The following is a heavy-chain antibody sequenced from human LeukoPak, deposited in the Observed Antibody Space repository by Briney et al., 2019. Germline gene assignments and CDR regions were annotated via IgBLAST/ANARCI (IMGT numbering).Heavy chain of an antibody. CDR2: IYTTGSTYHSYGST. CDR3: AMSFSYDGSDYHRPVDT. D-gene: IGHD3-22*01. CDR1: GITVTANY. V-gene: IGHV3-53*01. J-gene: IGHJ5*02. Sequence: GGSLRLSCAASGITVTANYVNWVRQAPGKGLQWISVIYTTGSTYHSYGSTHHADSVKGRFTLSRDNSQNTFHLHMTALRAEDTAVYYCAMSFSYDGSDYHRPVDTWGRGTLVTVSS.